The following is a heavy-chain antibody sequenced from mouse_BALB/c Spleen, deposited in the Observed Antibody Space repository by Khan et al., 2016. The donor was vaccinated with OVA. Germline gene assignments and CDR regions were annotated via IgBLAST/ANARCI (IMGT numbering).Heavy chain of an antibody. Sequence: EVQVVESGGDLVKPGGSLKLSCAASGFTFSTYGMSWVRQTPDKRLEWVATVSTGGGYTYYPDSVKGRFTISRDNAKNTLYLQLSSLTSEETAMFYCARLAYYYDSEGFAYWGQGTLVTVSA. J-gene: IGHJ3*01. CDR3: ARLAYYYDSEGFAY. V-gene: IGHV5-6*01. CDR1: GFTFSTYG. D-gene: IGHD1-1*01. CDR2: VSTGGGYT.